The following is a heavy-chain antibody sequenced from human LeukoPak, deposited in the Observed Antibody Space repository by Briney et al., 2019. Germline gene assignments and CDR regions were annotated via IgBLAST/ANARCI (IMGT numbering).Heavy chain of an antibody. CDR2: TWYDDSNK. V-gene: IGHV3-33*01. J-gene: IGHJ4*02. CDR3: ARTDTLVRGVIIEPLDY. Sequence: QAGGSLRLSCAASGFIFNNYGMHWVRQAPGKGLEWVAFTWYDDSNKYYADSVKGRFTVSRGNSKNTLYLEVNSLRAEDTAVYYCARTDTLVRGVIIEPLDYRRQGTLVTVSS. CDR1: GFIFNNYG. D-gene: IGHD3-10*01.